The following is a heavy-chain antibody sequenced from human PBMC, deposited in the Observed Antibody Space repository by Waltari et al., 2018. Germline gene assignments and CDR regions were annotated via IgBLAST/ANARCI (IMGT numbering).Heavy chain of an antibody. D-gene: IGHD3-3*01. CDR2: IYSCGST. CDR3: ARDGPGIFGVVTHMDV. V-gene: IGHV3-53*01. J-gene: IGHJ6*02. CDR1: GFTVSSNY. Sequence: EVQLVESGGGLIQPGGSLRLSCAASGFTVSSNYMSWVRQAPGKGLEWVSVIYSCGSTYYADSVKGRFTISRDNSKNTLYLQMNSLRAEDTAVYYCARDGPGIFGVVTHMDVWGQGTTVTVSS.